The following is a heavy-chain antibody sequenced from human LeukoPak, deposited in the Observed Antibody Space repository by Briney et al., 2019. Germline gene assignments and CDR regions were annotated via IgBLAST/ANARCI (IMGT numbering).Heavy chain of an antibody. CDR2: IHHGGST. CDR1: GGSIYNNW. J-gene: IGHJ4*02. D-gene: IGHD6-13*01. Sequence: SETLSLTCAVSGGSIYNNWWSWVRQAPGKGLEWIGEIHHGGSTNYNPSLKSRVTISVDKSNNKFSLEVSSVTAAGTAVYYCARESDAGYSMGYWGQGSLVTVSS. CDR3: ARESDAGYSMGY. V-gene: IGHV4-4*02.